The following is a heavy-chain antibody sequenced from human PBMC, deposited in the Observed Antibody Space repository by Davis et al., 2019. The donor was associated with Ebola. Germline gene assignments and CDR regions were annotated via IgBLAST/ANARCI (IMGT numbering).Heavy chain of an antibody. CDR2: IYYSGST. CDR1: GGSISSSSYY. D-gene: IGHD2-15*01. CDR3: AREIASQYCSSGTCYLDN. V-gene: IGHV4-39*01. Sequence: SDTLSLTCTVSGGSISSSSYYWDWMRQHPGKGLEWIGNIYYSGSTYYNLSLKSRVTIYMDTSKNQFSLKLSSVTAADTAVYYCAREIASQYCSSGTCYLDNWGQGTLVTVAS. J-gene: IGHJ4*02.